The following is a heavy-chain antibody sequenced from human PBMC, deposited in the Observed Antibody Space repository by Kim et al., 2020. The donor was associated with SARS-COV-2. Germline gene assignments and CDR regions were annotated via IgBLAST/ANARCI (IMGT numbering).Heavy chain of an antibody. CDR3: AKDSRIAAAGAYFDY. Sequence: GGSLRLSCAASGFTFDDYTMHWVRQAPGKGLEWVSLISWDGGSTYYADSVKGRFTISRDNSKNSLYLQMNSLRTEDTALYYCAKDSRIAAAGAYFDYWGQGTLVTVSS. J-gene: IGHJ4*02. CDR1: GFTFDDYT. D-gene: IGHD6-13*01. V-gene: IGHV3-43*01. CDR2: ISWDGGST.